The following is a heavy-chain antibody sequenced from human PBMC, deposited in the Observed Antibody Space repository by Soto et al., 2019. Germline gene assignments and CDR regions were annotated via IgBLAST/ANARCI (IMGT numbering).Heavy chain of an antibody. CDR2: IIPIFGTA. Sequence: QVQLVQSGAEVKKPGSSVKVSCKASGGTFSSYAISWVRQAPGQGLEWMGGIIPIFGTANYAQKFQGRVTITXADXTXIAYLELSSRRSEDTAVYYCARGTAPRGHWGGGLDCWGQGPLVTVSS. J-gene: IGHJ4*02. CDR3: ARGTAPRGHWGGGLDC. V-gene: IGHV1-69*05. D-gene: IGHD3-10*01. CDR1: GGTFSSYA.